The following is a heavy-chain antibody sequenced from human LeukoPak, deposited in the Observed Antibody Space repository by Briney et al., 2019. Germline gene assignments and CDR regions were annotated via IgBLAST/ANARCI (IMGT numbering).Heavy chain of an antibody. D-gene: IGHD2-2*01. CDR1: GGSISSSSYY. J-gene: IGHJ5*02. CDR2: IYYSGST. Sequence: SETLSLTCTVSGGSISSSSYYWGWIRQPPGKGLEWIGSIYYSGSTYYNPSLKRRVTISVDTSKNQFSLKLSSVTAADTAVYYCASPYCSSTSCYGWFDPWGQGTLVTVSS. V-gene: IGHV4-39*01. CDR3: ASPYCSSTSCYGWFDP.